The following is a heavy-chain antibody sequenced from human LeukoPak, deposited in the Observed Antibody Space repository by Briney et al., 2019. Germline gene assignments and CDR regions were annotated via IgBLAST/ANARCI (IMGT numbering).Heavy chain of an antibody. CDR1: GGSISSSNW. J-gene: IGHJ4*02. CDR2: IYHSGST. Sequence: SETLSLTCAVSGGSISSSNWWSWVRQPPGKGLEWIGEIYHSGSTNYNPSLKSRVTISVDTSKNQFSLKLSSVTAADTAVYYCARFKTTVVRCFDYWGQGTLVTVSS. D-gene: IGHD4-23*01. CDR3: ARFKTTVVRCFDY. V-gene: IGHV4-4*02.